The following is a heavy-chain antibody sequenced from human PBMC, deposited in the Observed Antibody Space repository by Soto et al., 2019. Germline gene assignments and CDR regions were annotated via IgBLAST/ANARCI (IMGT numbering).Heavy chain of an antibody. Sequence: ASVKVSCKASGYTFTSYGISWVCQAPGQGLEWMGWISAYNGNTNYAQKLQGRVTMTTDTSTSTAYMELRSLRSDDTVVYYCASTAYSSGRYYPYYFSGTDHWG. J-gene: IGHJ6*02. CDR2: ISAYNGNT. CDR3: ASTAYSSGRYYPYYFSGTDH. V-gene: IGHV1-18*04. D-gene: IGHD6-19*01. CDR1: GYTFTSYG.